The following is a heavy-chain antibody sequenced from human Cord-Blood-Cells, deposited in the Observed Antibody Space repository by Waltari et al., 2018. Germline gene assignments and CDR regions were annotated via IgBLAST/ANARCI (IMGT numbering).Heavy chain of an antibody. J-gene: IGHJ3*02. CDR1: GGPFSSYA. CDR2: IIPIFGTA. CDR3: ARDRKKLHAFDI. Sequence: QVQLVQSGAEVKKPGSSVKVSCKASGGPFSSYAITWVRQAPGQGLEWMGGIIPIFGTANYAQKFQGRVTITADESTSTAYMELSSLRSEDTAVYYCARDRKKLHAFDIWGQGTMVTVSS. D-gene: IGHD2-15*01. V-gene: IGHV1-69*01.